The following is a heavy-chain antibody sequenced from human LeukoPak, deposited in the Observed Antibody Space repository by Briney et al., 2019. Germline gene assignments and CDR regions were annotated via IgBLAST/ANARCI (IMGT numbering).Heavy chain of an antibody. V-gene: IGHV3-33*01. CDR3: ARGEYHDSSGYLAV. D-gene: IGHD3-22*01. J-gene: IGHJ4*02. Sequence: GGSLRLSCAASGFTFRSHGMHWVRQAPGKGLEWVAVIWFDGSNKYYADSVKGRLTISRDNSKNTLYLQMNSLRAEDTAVYYCARGEYHDSSGYLAVWGQGTLVTVSS. CDR2: IWFDGSNK. CDR1: GFTFRSHG.